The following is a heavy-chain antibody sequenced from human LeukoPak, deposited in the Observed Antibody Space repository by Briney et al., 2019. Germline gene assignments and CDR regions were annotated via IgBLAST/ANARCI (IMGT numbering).Heavy chain of an antibody. D-gene: IGHD1-26*01. V-gene: IGHV1-69*05. CDR3: ATSPGATGSGIFDY. J-gene: IGHJ4*02. CDR2: IIPIFGTA. CDR1: GGTFSSYA. Sequence: GASVKVSCKASGGTFSSYAISWVRQAPGQGLEWMGGIIPIFGTANYAQKFQGRVTITTDESTSTAYMELSSLRSEDTAVYYCATSPGATGSGIFDYWGQGTLVTVSS.